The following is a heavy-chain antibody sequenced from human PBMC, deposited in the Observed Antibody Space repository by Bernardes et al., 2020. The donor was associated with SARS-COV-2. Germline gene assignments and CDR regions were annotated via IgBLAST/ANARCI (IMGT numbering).Heavy chain of an antibody. Sequence: SLRLSCVASGFTFSSFWMGWVRQTPGKGLEWVASIQPDGSGRYYVDSVKGRFTISRDNAKNSLYLQMNSLRAEDTAEYYCARDGGHGYDFVYWGQGTLVIV. CDR3: ARDGGHGYDFVY. V-gene: IGHV3-7*01. J-gene: IGHJ4*02. D-gene: IGHD5-12*01. CDR2: IQPDGSGR. CDR1: GFTFSSFW.